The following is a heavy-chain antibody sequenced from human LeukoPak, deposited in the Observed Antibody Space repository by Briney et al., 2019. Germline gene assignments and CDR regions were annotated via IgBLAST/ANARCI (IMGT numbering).Heavy chain of an antibody. CDR3: ARRITGTTSDSFDS. CDR1: GGSISSYY. CDR2: ISTSGST. D-gene: IGHD1-20*01. Sequence: PSETLSLTCTVSGGSISSYYWSWIRQPAGKGLESIGHISTSGSTNYNPSLKSRVIISVDTSKNQFSLKLSSVTAADTAVYYCARRITGTTSDSFDSWGKGTLVTVSS. J-gene: IGHJ4*02. V-gene: IGHV4-4*07.